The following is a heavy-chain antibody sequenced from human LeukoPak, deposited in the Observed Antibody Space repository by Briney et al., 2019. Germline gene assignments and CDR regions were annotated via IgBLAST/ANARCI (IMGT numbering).Heavy chain of an antibody. V-gene: IGHV3-23*01. Sequence: GGSLRLSCAASGFTFDDYGMSWVRQAPGKGLEWVSAISGSGGSTYYADSVKGRFTISRDNSKNTLYLQMNSLRAEDTAVYYCAKVRGYDSNYFDYWGQGTLVTVSS. J-gene: IGHJ4*02. CDR3: AKVRGYDSNYFDY. D-gene: IGHD3-22*01. CDR1: GFTFDDYG. CDR2: ISGSGGST.